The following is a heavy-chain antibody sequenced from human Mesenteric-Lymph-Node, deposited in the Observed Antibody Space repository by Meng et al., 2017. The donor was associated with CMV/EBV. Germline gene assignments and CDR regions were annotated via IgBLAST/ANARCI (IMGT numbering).Heavy chain of an antibody. J-gene: IGHJ5*02. Sequence: CTGSGGSISSGGYYWSWIRQHPGKGLEWIGYIYYSGSTYYNPSLKSRVTISVDTSNNQFSLKLSSVTAADTAVYYCAREDEFLNWFDPWGQGTLVTVSS. D-gene: IGHD2/OR15-2a*01. CDR2: IYYSGST. CDR3: AREDEFLNWFDP. V-gene: IGHV4-31*03. CDR1: GGSISSGGYY.